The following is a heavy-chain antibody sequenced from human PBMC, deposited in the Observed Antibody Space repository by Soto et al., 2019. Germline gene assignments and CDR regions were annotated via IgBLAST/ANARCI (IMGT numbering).Heavy chain of an antibody. CDR2: INAGNGNT. CDR3: ARVGDCTNGVCYGWFEP. Sequence: GASVKISCKASGYTFTSYAMHWVRQAPGQRLEWMGWINAGNGNTKYSQKFQGRVTITRDTSASTAYMELSSLRSEDTAVYYCARVGDCTNGVCYGWFEPWGQGTLVTVSS. D-gene: IGHD2-8*01. CDR1: GYTFTSYA. V-gene: IGHV1-3*01. J-gene: IGHJ5*02.